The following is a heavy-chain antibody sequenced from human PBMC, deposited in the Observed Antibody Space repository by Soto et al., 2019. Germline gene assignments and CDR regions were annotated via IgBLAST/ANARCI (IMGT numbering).Heavy chain of an antibody. Sequence: GGSLRLSCAASGFTFTRSAMTWVRQAPGKGLEWVSGISGSGGRTYYADSGKGRFIISRDISKNTLYLQMNSLGADDTAVYYCARSLRGVIIDFDSWGQGTLVTVSS. J-gene: IGHJ4*02. V-gene: IGHV3-23*01. CDR2: ISGSGGRT. CDR1: GFTFTRSA. CDR3: ARSLRGVIIDFDS. D-gene: IGHD3-10*01.